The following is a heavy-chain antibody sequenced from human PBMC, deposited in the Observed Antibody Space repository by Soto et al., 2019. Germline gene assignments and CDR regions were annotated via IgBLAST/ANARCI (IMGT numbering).Heavy chain of an antibody. CDR2: IRYDGNDK. D-gene: IGHD4-17*01. J-gene: IGHJ4*02. V-gene: IGHV3-33*01. CDR1: GFTFSSFA. Sequence: QVQLVESGGGVVQPGRSLRLSCAASGFTFSSFAMHWVRQAPGKGLEWVAFIRYDGNDKYYTDSVKGRFTISRDNSKKTVYLPRNRMRAEDTAFYYCARGDCGDYFAPHDYWGQGTLVTVS. CDR3: ARGDCGDYFAPHDY.